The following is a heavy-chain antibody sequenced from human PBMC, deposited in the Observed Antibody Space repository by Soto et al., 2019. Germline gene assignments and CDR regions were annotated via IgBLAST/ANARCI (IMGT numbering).Heavy chain of an antibody. V-gene: IGHV1-69*13. J-gene: IGHJ5*02. D-gene: IGHD2-2*01. CDR2: IIPIFGTA. CDR3: ARGVLVGYCSSTSCSRFDP. CDR1: GGTFSSYA. Sequence: SVKVSCKASGGTFSSYAISWVRQAPGQGFEWMGGIIPIFGTANYAQKFQGRVTITADESTSTAYMELSSLRSEDTAVYYCARGVLVGYCSSTSCSRFDPWGQGTLVTVSS.